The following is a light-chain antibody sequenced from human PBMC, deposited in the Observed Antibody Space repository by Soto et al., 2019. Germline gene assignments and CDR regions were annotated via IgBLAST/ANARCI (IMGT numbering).Light chain of an antibody. CDR2: DAS. V-gene: IGKV3-11*01. Sequence: EIVMTQPPATLSVSPGERATLSCRASQSVSSNLAWYQQKPGQAPRLLIYDASNRATGIPARFSGSGSGTDFTLTISSLEPEDFTVYYCQQRLNWITFGQGTRLEIK. CDR3: QQRLNWIT. CDR1: QSVSSN. J-gene: IGKJ5*01.